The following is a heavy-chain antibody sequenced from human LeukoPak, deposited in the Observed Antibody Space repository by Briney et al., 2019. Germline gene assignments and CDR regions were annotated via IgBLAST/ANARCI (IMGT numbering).Heavy chain of an antibody. D-gene: IGHD3-10*01. CDR2: IKTKTDGGTT. V-gene: IGHV3-15*01. J-gene: IGHJ4*02. CDR3: TTGGLWYSGRVF. CDR1: GFTFSNAW. Sequence: GGSLRLSCAASGFTFSNAWMSWVRQAPGKGQEWVGRIKTKTDGGTTAFAAPVKGRFTMSRDDSKNTLYLQMNSLKTEDTAMYYCTTGGLWYSGRVFWGQGTLVTVS.